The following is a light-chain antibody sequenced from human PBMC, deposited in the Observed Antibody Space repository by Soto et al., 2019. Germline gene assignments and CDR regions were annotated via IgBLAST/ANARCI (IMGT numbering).Light chain of an antibody. V-gene: IGKV1-5*03. CDR2: KAS. J-gene: IGKJ1*01. Sequence: DIQMTQSPSTLSASVGDRVTITCRASQSINSRLAWYQQKPGKAPKLLIYKASSLESGVPSRFSGSGSGTEFTLTISSLQPDGFATYYCQQYNNYWTFGQGAKVEIK. CDR1: QSINSR. CDR3: QQYNNYWT.